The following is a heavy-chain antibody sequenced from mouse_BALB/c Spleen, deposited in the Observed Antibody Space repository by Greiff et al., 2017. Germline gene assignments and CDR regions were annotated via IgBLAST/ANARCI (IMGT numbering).Heavy chain of an antibody. CDR2: IYPGSGST. CDR3: ARRDYDDGYYAMDY. J-gene: IGHJ4*01. D-gene: IGHD2-4*01. CDR1: GYTFTDYV. Sequence: VQLQQSGPELVKPGASVKMSCKASGYTFTDYVISWVKQRTGQGLEWIGEIYPGSGSTYYNEKFKGKATLTADKSSNTAYMQLSSLTSEDSAVYFCARRDYDDGYYAMDYWGQGTSVTVSS. V-gene: IGHV1-81*01.